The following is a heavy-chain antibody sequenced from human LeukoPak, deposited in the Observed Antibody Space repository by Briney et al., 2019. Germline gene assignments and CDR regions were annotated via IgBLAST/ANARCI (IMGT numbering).Heavy chain of an antibody. CDR1: GFTFDDYA. D-gene: IGHD3-10*01. CDR3: AKDLYGSGSAGDY. V-gene: IGHV3-9*01. J-gene: IGHJ4*02. Sequence: GGSLRPSCAASGFTFDDYAMHWVRQAPGKGLEWVSGISWNSGSIGYADSVKGRFTISRDNAKNSLYLQMNSLRAEDTALYYCAKDLYGSGSAGDYWGQGTLVTVSS. CDR2: ISWNSGSI.